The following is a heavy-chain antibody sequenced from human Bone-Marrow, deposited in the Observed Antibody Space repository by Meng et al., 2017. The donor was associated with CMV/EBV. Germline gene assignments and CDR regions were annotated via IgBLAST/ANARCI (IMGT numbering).Heavy chain of an antibody. CDR1: GGTLDTYA. CDR2: IIPIFGTA. V-gene: IGHV1-69*05. J-gene: IGHJ4*02. D-gene: IGHD3-22*01. CDR3: AREGLYYYDSSGYLYFDY. Sequence: SVKVSCKASGGTLDTYAITWVRQAPGQGLEWMGGIIPIFGTANYAQKFQGRVTITTDESTSTAYMELSSLRSEDTAVYYCAREGLYYYDSSGYLYFDYWGQGTLVTVSS.